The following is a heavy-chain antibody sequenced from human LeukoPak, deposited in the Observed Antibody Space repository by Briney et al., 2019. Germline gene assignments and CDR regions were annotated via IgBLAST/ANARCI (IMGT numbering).Heavy chain of an antibody. CDR2: INPNNGDT. CDR1: GYTFTAFY. D-gene: IGHD2-15*01. V-gene: IGHV1-2*02. Sequence: GASVKVSCKASGYTFTAFYIHWVRQAPGQGLEWMGWINPNNGDTNYAQKFQGRVTMTRDTSISTAYMELNRLRSDDTAIYYCARDGGEKSFDSWGQGALVTVSS. J-gene: IGHJ4*02. CDR3: ARDGGEKSFDS.